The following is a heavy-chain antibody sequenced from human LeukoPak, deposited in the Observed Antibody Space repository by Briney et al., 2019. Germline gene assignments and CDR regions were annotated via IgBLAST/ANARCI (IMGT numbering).Heavy chain of an antibody. V-gene: IGHV4-59*08. J-gene: IGHJ5*02. CDR2: IYYSGST. CDR3: AGRGSYCSGGSCYFFDH. CDR1: GGSISSYY. D-gene: IGHD2-15*01. Sequence: SETLSLTCTVSGGSISSYYWSWIRQPPGKGLEWIGYIYYSGSTNYNPSLKSRVTISVDTSKNQFSLKLSSVTTADTAVYYCAGRGSYCSGGSCYFFDHWGQGTLVTVSS.